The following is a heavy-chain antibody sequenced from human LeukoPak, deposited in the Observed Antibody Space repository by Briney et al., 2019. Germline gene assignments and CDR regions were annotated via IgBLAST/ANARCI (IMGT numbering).Heavy chain of an antibody. V-gene: IGHV4-59*11. J-gene: IGHJ4*02. CDR1: GGSISSHY. CDR3: ASGLDYGSGRSGIIFDY. D-gene: IGHD3-10*01. Sequence: SETLSLTCTVSGGSISSHYWSWIRQPPGKGLEWIGYIYYSGSTNYNPSLKSRVTISVDTSKNQFSLKLSSVTAADTAVYYCASGLDYGSGRSGIIFDYWGQGTLVTVSS. CDR2: IYYSGST.